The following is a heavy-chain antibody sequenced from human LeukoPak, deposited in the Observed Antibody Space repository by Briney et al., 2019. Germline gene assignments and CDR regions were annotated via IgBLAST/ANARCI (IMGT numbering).Heavy chain of an antibody. J-gene: IGHJ4*02. Sequence: GGSLRLSCAASGFTFSSYNMNWVRHAPGKGLEGVSSISGSSRIYSADSVKGRFTISRDNAKNSLYLQMNSLRAEDTAVYYCARDQYGDLYFDYWGQGTLVTVSS. CDR2: ISGSSRI. V-gene: IGHV3-21*01. CDR3: ARDQYGDLYFDY. D-gene: IGHD4-17*01. CDR1: GFTFSSYN.